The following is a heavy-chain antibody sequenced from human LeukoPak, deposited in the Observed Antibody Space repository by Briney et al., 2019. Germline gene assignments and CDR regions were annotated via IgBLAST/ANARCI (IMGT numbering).Heavy chain of an antibody. J-gene: IGHJ3*02. D-gene: IGHD6-13*01. CDR3: ARHQQQLVRPRAFDI. Sequence: PSETLSLTCTVSGGSISSYYWSWIRQPPGKGLEWIGYIYYSGSTNYNPSLKSRVTISVDTSKNQFSLKLSSVTAAGTAVYYCARHQQQLVRPRAFDIWGQGTMVTVSS. CDR1: GGSISSYY. CDR2: IYYSGST. V-gene: IGHV4-59*08.